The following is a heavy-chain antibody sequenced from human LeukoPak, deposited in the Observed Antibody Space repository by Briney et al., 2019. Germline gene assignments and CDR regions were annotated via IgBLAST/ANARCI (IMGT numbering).Heavy chain of an antibody. CDR1: GFTFSSYW. Sequence: GGSLRLSCAASGFTFSSYWMHWVRQAPGKGLVWVSRINSDGSSTSYADPVKGRFTISRDNAKNTLFLQMNTLRAEDTAVYYCASAEVIQYGMDVWGQGTTVTASS. J-gene: IGHJ6*02. D-gene: IGHD3-16*02. CDR3: ASAEVIQYGMDV. V-gene: IGHV3-74*01. CDR2: INSDGSST.